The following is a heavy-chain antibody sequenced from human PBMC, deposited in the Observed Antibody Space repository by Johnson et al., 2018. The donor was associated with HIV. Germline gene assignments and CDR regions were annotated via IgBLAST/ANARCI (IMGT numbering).Heavy chain of an antibody. Sequence: HVQLVESGGGVVQPGRSLRLSCVASGFTFSSYGMHWVRQAPGKGLEWVAIVSYDGSKKYYPDSVKGRFTISRDNSKNTLYLQMDSLRAEATAVDYCAKIRTSGTGDAFDIWGQGTMVTVSS. J-gene: IGHJ3*02. CDR2: VSYDGSKK. CDR1: GFTFSSYG. V-gene: IGHV3-30*18. CDR3: AKIRTSGTGDAFDI. D-gene: IGHD1-14*01.